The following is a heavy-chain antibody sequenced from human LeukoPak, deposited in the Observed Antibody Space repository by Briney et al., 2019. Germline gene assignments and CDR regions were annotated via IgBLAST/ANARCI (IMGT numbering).Heavy chain of an antibody. V-gene: IGHV1-69*05. J-gene: IGHJ4*02. CDR1: GGTFSSYA. Sequence: SSVKVSCKASGGTFSSYAISWVRQAPGQGLEWMGRIIPIFGTANYAQKFQGRVTITTDESTSTAYMELSSLRSEDTAVYYCARAAEPWPSGYYFDYWGQGTLDTVSS. CDR3: ARAAEPWPSGYYFDY. CDR2: IIPIFGTA. D-gene: IGHD6-19*01.